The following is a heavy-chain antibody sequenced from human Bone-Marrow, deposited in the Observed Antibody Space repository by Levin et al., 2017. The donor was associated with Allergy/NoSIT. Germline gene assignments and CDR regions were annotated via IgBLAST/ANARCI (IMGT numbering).Heavy chain of an antibody. CDR3: ARDIVLVVYAMVADAPRGGDAFDS. J-gene: IGHJ3*02. CDR1: GFTFSDYY. Sequence: PGGSLRLSCAASGFTFSDYYMSWIRQAPGKGLEWVSYISSSGSTIYYADSVKGRFTISRDNAKNSLYLQMNSLRAEDTAVYYCARDIVLVVYAMVADAPRGGDAFDSWGQGTMVTVSS. D-gene: IGHD2-8*02. V-gene: IGHV3-11*01. CDR2: ISSSGSTI.